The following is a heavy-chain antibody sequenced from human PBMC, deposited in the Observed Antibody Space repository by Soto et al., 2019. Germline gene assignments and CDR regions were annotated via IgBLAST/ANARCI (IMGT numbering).Heavy chain of an antibody. D-gene: IGHD1-26*01. J-gene: IGHJ4*02. Sequence: SETLSLTCTVSGGSISSSSYYWGWIRQPPGKGLEWIGSIYYSGSTYYNPSLKSRVTISVDTSKNQFSLKLSSVAAADTAEYYCARYASYFYWGQGTLVTVSS. CDR3: ARYASYFY. CDR1: GGSISSSSYY. V-gene: IGHV4-39*01. CDR2: IYYSGST.